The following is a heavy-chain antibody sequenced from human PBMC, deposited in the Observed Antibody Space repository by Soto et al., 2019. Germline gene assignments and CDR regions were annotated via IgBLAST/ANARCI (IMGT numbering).Heavy chain of an antibody. CDR3: AKDLYAPTLYYYHYGMDV. CDR1: GFIFSTYG. CDR2: ISYDGSKR. V-gene: IGHV3-30*18. J-gene: IGHJ6*02. D-gene: IGHD3-16*01. Sequence: QVQLVESGGGVVQPGRSLRLSCAASGFIFSTYGMHWVRQAPGKGLEWVAVISYDGSKRYYADSVKGRFTISRDNSKNTLYLQMNSLRAEETAVYYCAKDLYAPTLYYYHYGMDVWGQGTTVTVSS.